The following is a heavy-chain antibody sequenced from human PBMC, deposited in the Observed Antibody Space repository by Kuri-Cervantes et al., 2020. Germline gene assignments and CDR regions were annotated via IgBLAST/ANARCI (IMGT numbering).Heavy chain of an antibody. J-gene: IGHJ6*03. CDR2: IFSNDEK. V-gene: IGHV2-26*01. CDR3: ARTRRATVTTSRAAFVYYYYMDV. CDR1: GFSLSNARMG. D-gene: IGHD4-17*01. Sequence: YGPTLVKPTETLTLTCTVSGFSLSNARMGVSWIRQSPGKALEWLAHIFSNDEKLYSTSLKTRLTISKDTSKSQVVLTMTNMDPVDTATYYCARTRRATVTTSRAAFVYYYYMDVWGKGTTVTVSS.